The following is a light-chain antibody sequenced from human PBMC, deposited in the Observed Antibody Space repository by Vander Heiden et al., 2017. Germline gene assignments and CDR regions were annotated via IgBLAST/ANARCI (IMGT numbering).Light chain of an antibody. CDR1: SYNIGNNF. CDR2: DNN. CDR3: GSWDSSLSVVL. Sequence: QSVLTQPPSVSATQGQRVSISCSGSSYNIGNNFVSWYQLHPGTDPNLLIFDNNKRPPGIPDRFSCSKSGTYATLGITGLQTGDEADDYCGSWDSSLSVVLFGGGTTLTVL. J-gene: IGLJ2*01. V-gene: IGLV1-51*01.